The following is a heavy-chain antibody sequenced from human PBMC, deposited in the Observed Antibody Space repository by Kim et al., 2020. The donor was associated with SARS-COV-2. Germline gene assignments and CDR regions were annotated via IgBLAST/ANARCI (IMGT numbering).Heavy chain of an antibody. V-gene: IGHV1-18*01. D-gene: IGHD3-10*01. CDR3: ARERYGYGSGADY. J-gene: IGHJ4*02. Sequence: AQKLQGRVTMTTDTTTSTAYMELRSLRSDDTAVYYCARERYGYGSGADYWGQGTLVTVSS.